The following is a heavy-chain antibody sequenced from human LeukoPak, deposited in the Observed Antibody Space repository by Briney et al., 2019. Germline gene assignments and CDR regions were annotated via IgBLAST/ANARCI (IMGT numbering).Heavy chain of an antibody. D-gene: IGHD3-10*01. V-gene: IGHV4-59*08. Sequence: KPSETLSLTCTVSGGSISSYYWSWIRQPPGKGLEWIGYIYYSGSTNYNPSLKSRVTISVDTSKNQFSLKLSSVTAADTAVYYCASSIGASRAFDIWGQGTMVTVSS. J-gene: IGHJ3*02. CDR1: GGSISSYY. CDR3: ASSIGASRAFDI. CDR2: IYYSGST.